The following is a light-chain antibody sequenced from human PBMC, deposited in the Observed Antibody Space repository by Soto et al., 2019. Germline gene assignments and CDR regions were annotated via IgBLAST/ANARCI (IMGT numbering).Light chain of an antibody. CDR1: QSVSSSY. Sequence: EIVLTQSPGTLSLSPGERATLSCRASQSVSSSYLAWYQQKPGQAPRLLIYGASSRATGILDRFSGSGSGTEFTLTISRLAPEDFTVYYCQQYGSSPPWTFGQGTKVEIK. V-gene: IGKV3-20*01. J-gene: IGKJ1*01. CDR2: GAS. CDR3: QQYGSSPPWT.